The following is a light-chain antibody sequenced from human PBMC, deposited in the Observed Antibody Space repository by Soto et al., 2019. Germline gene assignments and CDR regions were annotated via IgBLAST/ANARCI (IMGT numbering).Light chain of an antibody. CDR1: QSVISTD. CDR2: AAS. V-gene: IGKV3-20*01. J-gene: IGKJ4*01. CDR3: QQEGTSHTA. Sequence: ELVLTQSPGTLSLSPGERATLSCRASQSVISTDLAWYQQKPGQAPRLLVYAASSRASGIPDRFSGSGSGTDFTLTISRLEHEHFAVYYCQQEGTSHTAFGGGTRVEI.